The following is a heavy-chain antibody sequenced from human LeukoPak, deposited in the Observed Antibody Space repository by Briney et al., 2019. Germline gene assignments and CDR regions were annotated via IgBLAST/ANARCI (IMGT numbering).Heavy chain of an antibody. CDR2: ISNDGNHK. D-gene: IGHD3-10*01. J-gene: IGHJ4*02. Sequence: GGSLRLSCAASGFTFSSYGMHWVRQAPGKGLEWVALISNDGNHKSYADSVKGRFTISRDNSKNTLYLQMNSLRAEDTAVYYCAKDLPYYGSGSPSGLDYWGQGTLVTVSS. CDR1: GFTFSSYG. V-gene: IGHV3-30*18. CDR3: AKDLPYYGSGSPSGLDY.